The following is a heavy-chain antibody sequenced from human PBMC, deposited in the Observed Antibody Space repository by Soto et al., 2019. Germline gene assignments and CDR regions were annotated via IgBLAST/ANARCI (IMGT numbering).Heavy chain of an antibody. V-gene: IGHV3-9*01. CDR2: ISWNSGRI. D-gene: IGHD3-22*01. Sequence: SLRLSCAASGFTFGRYAMRLVGQAPCKCREWVSGISWNSGRIGYADSVKGRFTISRANAENSLWLQMNSLRTEDTALYYCAKDIGDSSGYYYVDYFGMDVWGQGTTVTVSS. CDR3: AKDIGDSSGYYYVDYFGMDV. CDR1: GFTFGRYA. J-gene: IGHJ6*02.